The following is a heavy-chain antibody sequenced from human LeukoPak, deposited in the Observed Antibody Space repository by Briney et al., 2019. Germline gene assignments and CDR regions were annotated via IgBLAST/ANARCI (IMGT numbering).Heavy chain of an antibody. Sequence: GGSLRLSCAASGFLFKNYAMSWVRQAPGKGLEWVSIISGTSDTTRYGDSVRGRFTTSRDNPRNTPYLQMNSLRVDDTAVYYCAKADATIGGAFDIWGQGTMVIVSS. CDR2: ISGTSDTT. CDR3: AKADATIGGAFDI. CDR1: GFLFKNYA. D-gene: IGHD3-3*01. J-gene: IGHJ3*02. V-gene: IGHV3-23*01.